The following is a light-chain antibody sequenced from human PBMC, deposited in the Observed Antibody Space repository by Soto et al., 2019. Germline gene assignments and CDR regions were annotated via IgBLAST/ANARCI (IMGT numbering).Light chain of an antibody. Sequence: QSVLTQPASVSGSPGQLITISCTGTSSDVGSYNLVSWYQQHPGKAPKLMIYEGSKRPSGVSNRFSGSKSGNTASLTISGLQAEDEADYYCCSPSGVVFGGGTKLTVL. CDR2: EGS. CDR3: CSPSGVV. J-gene: IGLJ2*01. V-gene: IGLV2-23*01. CDR1: SSDVGSYNL.